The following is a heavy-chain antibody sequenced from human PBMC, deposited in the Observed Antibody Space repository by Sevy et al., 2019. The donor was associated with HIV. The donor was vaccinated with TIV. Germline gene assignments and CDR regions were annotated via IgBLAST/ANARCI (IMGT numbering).Heavy chain of an antibody. CDR1: GFTFSSYS. J-gene: IGHJ5*02. V-gene: IGHV3-21*01. Sequence: GGSLRLSCAASGFTFSSYSMNWVRQAPGKGLEWVSSISSSSSYIYYADSVKGRSTISRDNAKNSLYLQMNSLRAEDTAVYYCAREIAVAGLNWFDPWGQGTLVTVSS. D-gene: IGHD6-19*01. CDR2: ISSSSSYI. CDR3: AREIAVAGLNWFDP.